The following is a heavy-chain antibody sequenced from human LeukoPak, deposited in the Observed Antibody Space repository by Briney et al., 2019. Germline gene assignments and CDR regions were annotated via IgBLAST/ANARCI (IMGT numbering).Heavy chain of an antibody. CDR3: AKEPHYYYDSSGYYDY. V-gene: IGHV3-30*18. D-gene: IGHD3-22*01. J-gene: IGHJ4*02. CDR1: GFTFSSYG. CDR2: ISYDGSNK. Sequence: PGRSLRLSCAASGFTFSSYGMHWVRQAPGKGLEWVAVISYDGSNKYYADSVKGRFTISRDNSKNTLYLQMNSLRAEDTAVYYCAKEPHYYYDSSGYYDYWGQGTLVTVSS.